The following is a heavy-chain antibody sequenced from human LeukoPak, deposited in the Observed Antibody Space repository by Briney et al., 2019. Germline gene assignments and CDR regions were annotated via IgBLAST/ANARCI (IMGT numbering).Heavy chain of an antibody. Sequence: PSETLSLTCTVSGGSISSGSYYWSWIRQPAGKGLEWIGRIYTSGSTNYNPSLKSRVTISVDTSKNQFSLKLSSVTAADTAVYYCASGGLRPYDYWGQGTLVTVSS. CDR3: ASGGLRPYDY. CDR1: GGSISSGSYY. CDR2: IYTSGST. V-gene: IGHV4-61*02. D-gene: IGHD5-12*01. J-gene: IGHJ4*02.